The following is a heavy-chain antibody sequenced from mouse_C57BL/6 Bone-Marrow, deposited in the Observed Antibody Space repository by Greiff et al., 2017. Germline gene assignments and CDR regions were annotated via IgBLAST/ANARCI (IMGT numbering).Heavy chain of an antibody. CDR3: AIAPPLYYGSSPFDY. J-gene: IGHJ2*01. CDR2: ILPGSGST. V-gene: IGHV1-9*01. Sequence: QVQLKESGAELMKPGASVKLSCKATGYTFTGYWIEWVKQRPGHGLEWIGEILPGSGSTNYNEKFKGKATFTADTSSNTAYMQLSSLTTEDSAIYYFAIAPPLYYGSSPFDYWGQGTTLTGSS. CDR1: GYTFTGYW. D-gene: IGHD1-1*01.